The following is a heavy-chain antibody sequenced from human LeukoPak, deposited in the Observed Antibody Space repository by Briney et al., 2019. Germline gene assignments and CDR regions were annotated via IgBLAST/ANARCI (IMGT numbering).Heavy chain of an antibody. J-gene: IGHJ4*02. D-gene: IGHD1-20*01. CDR2: ISFDGNRK. Sequence: GGSLRLSCAASGFTFNRHVIHWVRQAAGKGLEWVAIISFDGNRKYYAESVKGRFTISRDNSKNTLFLEMDSLKPEDTAVYYCAREMVQITAGYFDYWGQGALVTVSS. V-gene: IGHV3-30*04. CDR3: AREMVQITAGYFDY. CDR1: GFTFNRHV.